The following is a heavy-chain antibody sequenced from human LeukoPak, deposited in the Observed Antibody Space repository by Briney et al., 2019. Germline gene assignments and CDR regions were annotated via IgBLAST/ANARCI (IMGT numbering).Heavy chain of an antibody. J-gene: IGHJ4*02. CDR1: GFTFSSYG. D-gene: IGHD5-12*01. Sequence: GGSLRLSCGASGFTFSSYGMHWVRQAPGKGLEWVAFIRYDGSNKYYADSVKGRFTISRDNSKNTLYLQMNSLRAEGTAAFYCGRGRPRGYSGYVIDYWGQGTPITVSS. CDR3: GRGRPRGYSGYVIDY. CDR2: IRYDGSNK. V-gene: IGHV3-30*02.